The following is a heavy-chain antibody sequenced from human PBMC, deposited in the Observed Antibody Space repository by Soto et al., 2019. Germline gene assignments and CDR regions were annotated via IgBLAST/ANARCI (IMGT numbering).Heavy chain of an antibody. D-gene: IGHD3-16*01. J-gene: IGHJ4*02. CDR3: AKDGSWDGGGGES. CDR2: IIPVFRTS. CDR1: GVTFSSYA. V-gene: IGHV1-69*18. Sequence: QVQLVQSGAELKKPGSSVKVSCSASGVTFSSYAFTWVRQAPGQGLEWMGNIIPVFRTSNYAQGFQGRLTISADESTNTIYMELSSLRSDYTAVYFCAKDGSWDGGGGESWGQGTLVIVSS.